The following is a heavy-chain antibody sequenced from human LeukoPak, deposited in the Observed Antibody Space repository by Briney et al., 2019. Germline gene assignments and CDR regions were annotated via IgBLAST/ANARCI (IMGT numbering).Heavy chain of an antibody. CDR3: AIYCSSTSCPDRAFDI. J-gene: IGHJ3*02. V-gene: IGHV1-2*02. CDR2: INPNSGGT. CDR1: GYTFTGYY. Sequence: GASVKVSCKASGYTFTGYYMHWVRQAPGQGLEWMGWINPNSGGTNYAQKFQGRVTMTRDTSISTAYMELSRLRSDDTAVYYCAIYCSSTSCPDRAFDIWGQGTMVTVSS. D-gene: IGHD2-2*01.